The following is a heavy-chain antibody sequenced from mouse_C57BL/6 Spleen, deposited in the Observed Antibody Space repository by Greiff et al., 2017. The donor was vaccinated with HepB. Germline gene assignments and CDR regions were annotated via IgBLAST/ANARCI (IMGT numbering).Heavy chain of an antibody. CDR2: INPSNGGT. V-gene: IGHV1-53*01. D-gene: IGHD1-1*01. CDR1: GYTFTSYW. CDR3: ARSLSRRYAMDY. J-gene: IGHJ4*01. Sequence: VQLQQSGTELVKPGASVKLSCKASGYTFTSYWMHWVKQRPGQGLEWIGNINPSNGGTNYNEKFKSKATLTVDKSSSTAYMQLSSLTSEDSAVYYCARSLSRRYAMDYWGQGTSVTVSS.